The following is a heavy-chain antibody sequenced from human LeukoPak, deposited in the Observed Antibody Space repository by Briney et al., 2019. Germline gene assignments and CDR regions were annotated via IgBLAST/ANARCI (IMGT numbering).Heavy chain of an antibody. CDR1: GGSITSYY. D-gene: IGHD4-17*01. V-gene: IGHV4-59*01. J-gene: IGHJ4*02. CDR2: IYYSGST. Sequence: KPSETLSLTCTVSGGSITSYYWSWIRQPPGKGLEWIRYIYYSGSTNYNPSLKSRVTISVDTSKNQFSLKLSSVTAADTAVYYCARATTVTTGFDYWGQGTLVTVSS. CDR3: ARATTVTTGFDY.